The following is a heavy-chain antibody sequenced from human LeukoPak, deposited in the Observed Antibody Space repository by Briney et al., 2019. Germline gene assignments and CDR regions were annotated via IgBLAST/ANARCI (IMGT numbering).Heavy chain of an antibody. Sequence: ASVKVSCKASGYTFTNFDITWVRQASGQGLEWMGWMSPYSGITGSAQKFQGRVTMTRNTSINSAYLEIKNLTSDDTAVYYCARALDTTVLLGAYWGQGTPVTVSS. CDR2: MSPYSGIT. J-gene: IGHJ4*02. D-gene: IGHD1-1*01. CDR1: GYTFTNFD. CDR3: ARALDTTVLLGAY. V-gene: IGHV1-8*01.